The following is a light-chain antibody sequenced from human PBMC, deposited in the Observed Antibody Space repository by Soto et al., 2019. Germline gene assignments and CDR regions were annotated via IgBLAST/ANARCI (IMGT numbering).Light chain of an antibody. V-gene: IGLV2-14*03. CDR1: SSDVGGYNY. CDR3: SSYTSDTTGV. Sequence: QSALTQPASVSGSPGQSIAISCTGTSSDVGGYNYVSWYQQHPGKAPKLMIYDVTTRPSGVSNRFSGSKSGNTAALTISGLQAEDEADYYCSSYTSDTTGVFRTGTKVTVL. CDR2: DVT. J-gene: IGLJ1*01.